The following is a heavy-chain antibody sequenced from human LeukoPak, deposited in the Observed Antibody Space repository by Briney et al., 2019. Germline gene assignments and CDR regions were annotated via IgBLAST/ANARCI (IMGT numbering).Heavy chain of an antibody. Sequence: SSETLSLTCTVSGGSISSYYWSWIRQPPRKGLEWIGYIYYSGSTNYNPSLKSRVTISVDTSKNQFSLKLSSVTAADTAVYYCAREPYYDILTGSGGYFDYWGQGTLVTVSS. CDR1: GGSISSYY. V-gene: IGHV4-59*01. D-gene: IGHD3-9*01. J-gene: IGHJ4*02. CDR3: AREPYYDILTGSGGYFDY. CDR2: IYYSGST.